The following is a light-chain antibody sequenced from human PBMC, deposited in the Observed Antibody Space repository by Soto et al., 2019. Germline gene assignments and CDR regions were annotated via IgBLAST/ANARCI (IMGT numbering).Light chain of an antibody. Sequence: EIVLTQSPATLSLSPGERATLSCRASQSVSSYLAWYQQKPGQAPRLLIYDASNRATGIPARFSGSGSGTDFPLTISSLEPEDSAVYYCQQRSNWPPWTFGQGTKVEIK. CDR1: QSVSSY. CDR3: QQRSNWPPWT. CDR2: DAS. J-gene: IGKJ1*01. V-gene: IGKV3-11*01.